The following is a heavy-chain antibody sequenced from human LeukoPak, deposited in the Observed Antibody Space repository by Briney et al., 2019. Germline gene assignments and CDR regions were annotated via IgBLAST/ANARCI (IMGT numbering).Heavy chain of an antibody. CDR2: INPSGGST. CDR3: ARDWGYYYDSSGYYPDDAFDI. CDR1: GYTFTSYY. Sequence: ASVKVSCKASGYTFTSYYMHWVRQAPGQGLEWMRIINPSGGSTSYAQKFQGRVTMTRDTSTSTVYMELSSLRSEDTAVYYCARDWGYYYDSSGYYPDDAFDIWGQRTMVTVSS. D-gene: IGHD3-22*01. J-gene: IGHJ3*02. V-gene: IGHV1-46*01.